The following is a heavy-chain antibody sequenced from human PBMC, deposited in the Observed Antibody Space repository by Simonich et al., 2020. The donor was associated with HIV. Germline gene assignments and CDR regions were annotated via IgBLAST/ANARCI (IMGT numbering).Heavy chain of an antibody. CDR3: ARGGGAAGTGDWFDP. V-gene: IGHV1-2*06. CDR1: GYTFTDYY. D-gene: IGHD6-13*01. J-gene: IGHJ5*02. CDR2: INPNNGGK. Sequence: QVQLVQSGAEVKKPGASVKVSCKASGYTFTDYYIHWVRQAPGQGLEWMGRINPNNGGKVYAQKFQGKITRTRDTSISTAYMELSRLRSDDTAVYYCARGGGAAGTGDWFDPWGQGTLVTVSS.